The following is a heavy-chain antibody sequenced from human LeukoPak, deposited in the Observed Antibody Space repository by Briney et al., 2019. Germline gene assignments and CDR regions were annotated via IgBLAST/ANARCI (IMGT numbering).Heavy chain of an antibody. Sequence: GGSLRLSCAASGFTFSSYAMTWVRQAPGRGLEWVSGISDSGGGSYYADSVKGRFTISRANSKSMLYLQMNSLRADDTAVYYCAKHSGTRGWYNDYWGQGTLVTVSS. D-gene: IGHD6-19*01. CDR3: AKHSGTRGWYNDY. CDR2: ISDSGGGS. V-gene: IGHV3-23*01. J-gene: IGHJ4*02. CDR1: GFTFSSYA.